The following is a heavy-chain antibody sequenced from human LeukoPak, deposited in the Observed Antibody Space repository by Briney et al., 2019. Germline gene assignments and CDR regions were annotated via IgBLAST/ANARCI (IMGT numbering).Heavy chain of an antibody. D-gene: IGHD3-22*01. V-gene: IGHV4-34*01. CDR3: ARGPYYYDSSGYYRVFDY. J-gene: IGHJ4*02. CDR1: GGSFSGYY. CDR2: INHSGST. Sequence: PSETLSLTCAVYGGSFSGYYWSWIRQPPGKGLEWIGEINHSGSTNYNPSLKSRVTISVDTSKNQFSLKLSSVTAADTAVYYCARGPYYYDSSGYYRVFDYWGQGTLVTVSS.